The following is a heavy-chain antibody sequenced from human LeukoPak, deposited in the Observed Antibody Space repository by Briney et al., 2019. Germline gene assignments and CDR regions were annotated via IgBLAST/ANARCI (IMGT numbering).Heavy chain of an antibody. J-gene: IGHJ5*02. CDR3: ARLSSLANIAARGRTWFDT. CDR2: IYYSGST. D-gene: IGHD6-6*01. CDR1: GGSISNYY. Sequence: SETLSLTCTVSGGSISNYYWTWLRQPPGKGLEWSGHIYYSGSTNYSPSLKSRVTISVDTSKNQFSLKLSSVTAADTAVYYCARLSSLANIAARGRTWFDTWGQGSLVTVSS. V-gene: IGHV4-59*01.